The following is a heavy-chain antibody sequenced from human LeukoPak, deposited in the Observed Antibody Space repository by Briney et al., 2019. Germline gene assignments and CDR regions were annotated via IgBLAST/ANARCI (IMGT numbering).Heavy chain of an antibody. CDR3: ARAVVVVPAAITHYYMDV. CDR2: IYYSGST. CDR1: GGSISSYY. D-gene: IGHD2-2*01. J-gene: IGHJ6*03. Sequence: PSETLSLTCTVSGGSISSYYWSWIRQPPGKGLEWIGYIYYSGSTNYNPSLKSRVTISVDTSKNQFSLKLSSVTAADTAVYYCARAVVVVPAAITHYYMDVWGKGTTVTISS. V-gene: IGHV4-59*01.